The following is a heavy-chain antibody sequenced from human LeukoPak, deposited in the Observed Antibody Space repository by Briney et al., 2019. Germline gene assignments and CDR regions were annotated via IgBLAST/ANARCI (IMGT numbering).Heavy chain of an antibody. Sequence: ASVTVSCKTSGYTFTGYYMHWVRQAPGQGLEWMGWINPNSGGTNYAQKFQGWVTMTTDTSTSTAYMELRSLRSDDTAVYYCARGPIAAAGTWHNWFDPWGQGTLVTVSS. CDR3: ARGPIAAAGTWHNWFDP. V-gene: IGHV1-2*04. CDR1: GYTFTGYY. CDR2: INPNSGGT. J-gene: IGHJ5*02. D-gene: IGHD6-13*01.